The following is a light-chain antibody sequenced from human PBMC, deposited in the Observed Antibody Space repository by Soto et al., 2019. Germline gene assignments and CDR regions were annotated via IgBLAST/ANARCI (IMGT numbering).Light chain of an antibody. Sequence: NFMLTQPHSVSESPEKTVTISCTRSSGSIASNYVQWYQQRPGSSPTTVIYEDNQRPSGVPDRFSGSIDSSSNSASLTISGLKTEDEADYYCQSYDSSNVFGTGTKLTVL. CDR1: SGSIASNY. V-gene: IGLV6-57*01. J-gene: IGLJ1*01. CDR3: QSYDSSNV. CDR2: EDN.